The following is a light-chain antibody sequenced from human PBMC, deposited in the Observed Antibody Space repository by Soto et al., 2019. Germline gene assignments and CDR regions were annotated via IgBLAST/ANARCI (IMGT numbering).Light chain of an antibody. V-gene: IGKV1-17*03. CDR1: QSIRSY. CDR2: DAS. CDR3: QQYNSYSPWT. J-gene: IGKJ1*01. Sequence: DIQMTQSPSSVSASVGDTVTITCRASQSIRSYLNWVQQKPGKVPKLLIFDASTLQTGVPSRFGGGGSGTEFTLTISGLQPDDFATYYCQQYNSYSPWTFGPGTKVDI.